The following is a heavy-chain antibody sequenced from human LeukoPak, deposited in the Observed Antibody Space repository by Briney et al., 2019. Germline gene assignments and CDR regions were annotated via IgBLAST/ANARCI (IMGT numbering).Heavy chain of an antibody. CDR2: INHSGST. J-gene: IGHJ4*02. D-gene: IGHD4-23*01. Sequence: PSETLSLTCAVYGGSFSGYYWSWIRQPPGKGLEWIGEINHSGSTNYNPSLKSRVTISVDTSKNQFSLKLSSVTAADTAVYYCARSTVVGDLFDYWGQGTLVTVSS. CDR3: ARSTVVGDLFDY. CDR1: GGSFSGYY. V-gene: IGHV4-34*01.